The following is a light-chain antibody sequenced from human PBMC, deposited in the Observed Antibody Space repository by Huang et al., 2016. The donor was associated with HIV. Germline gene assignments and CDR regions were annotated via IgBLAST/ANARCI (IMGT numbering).Light chain of an antibody. V-gene: IGKV2D-29*02. Sequence: DIVLTQTPLSLSVTPGQPASISCKSSQSLLHTVAKTYLYWYVQRPGQSPQLLIYEGSNRLSGVPDRFSGSGSGTDFTLNISRVEAEDAGVYSCMQTIQPATFGQGTKVEIK. CDR3: MQTIQPAT. J-gene: IGKJ1*01. CDR1: QSLLHTVAKTY. CDR2: EGS.